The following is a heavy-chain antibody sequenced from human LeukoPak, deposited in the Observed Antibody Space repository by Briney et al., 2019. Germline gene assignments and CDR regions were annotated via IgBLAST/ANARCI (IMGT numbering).Heavy chain of an antibody. D-gene: IGHD3-22*01. J-gene: IGHJ4*02. V-gene: IGHV4-39*07. CDR3: ARELGSSGYHSTV. CDR2: IYYSGST. Sequence: SETLSLTCTVSGGSISSSSYYWGWIRQPPGKGLEWIGSIYYSGSTYYNPSLKSRVTISVDTSKNQFSLKLSSVTAADTAVYYCARELGSSGYHSTVWGQGTLVTVSS. CDR1: GGSISSSSYY.